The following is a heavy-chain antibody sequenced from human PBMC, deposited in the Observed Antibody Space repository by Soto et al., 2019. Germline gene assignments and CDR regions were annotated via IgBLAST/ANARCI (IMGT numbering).Heavy chain of an antibody. CDR3: ARGHLWLEN. CDR1: GVSTSGFY. J-gene: IGHJ4*02. Sequence: TSETLSLTCAVSGVSTSGFYWSWIRQPPGKGLEYIGYIHDSGSTYYNPSLKSRVTVSLDSSKNQFSLKLTSVTAADTAIYYCARGHLWLENWGLGTLVTVS. V-gene: IGHV4-59*01. D-gene: IGHD3-3*01. CDR2: IHDSGST.